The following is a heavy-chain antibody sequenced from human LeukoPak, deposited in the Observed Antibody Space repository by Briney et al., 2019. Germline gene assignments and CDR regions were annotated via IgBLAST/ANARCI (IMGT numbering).Heavy chain of an antibody. CDR2: IYFTGTT. CDR3: AIAYITSSDY. Sequence: SETLSLTCTVSGGSISSISFFWGWIRQPPGKGREWIGSIYFTGTTYYKPSLKSRVTISVDTSKNQFSLKLRSVTAADTAVYYYAIAYITSSDYWGQGTLVIVSS. V-gene: IGHV4-39*01. CDR1: GGSISSISFF. D-gene: IGHD6-6*01. J-gene: IGHJ4*02.